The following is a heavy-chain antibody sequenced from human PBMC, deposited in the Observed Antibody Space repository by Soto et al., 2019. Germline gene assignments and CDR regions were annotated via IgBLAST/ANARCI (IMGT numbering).Heavy chain of an antibody. V-gene: IGHV4-30-2*01. D-gene: IGHD1-26*01. Sequence: QLQLQESGSGLVKPSQTMSLTCAVSGGSISSGGYSWSWVRQPPGKGLEWIGYIYHSGSTYYNPSLKRRATITVDNCRNHFALKLSSMTAADTRVYNCAAGGGLTRYSWGQGTLVSVAS. CDR1: GGSISSGGYS. J-gene: IGHJ4*02. CDR3: AAGGGLTRYS. CDR2: IYHSGST.